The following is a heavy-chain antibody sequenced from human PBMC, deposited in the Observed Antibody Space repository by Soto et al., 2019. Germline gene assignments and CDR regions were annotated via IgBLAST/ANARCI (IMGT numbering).Heavy chain of an antibody. D-gene: IGHD6-13*01. CDR1: GFTFSSYR. Sequence: EVQLVESGGGLVQPGGSLRLSCSASGFTFSSYRMNWVRQAPGKGLEWVSYISSSSSTIYYADSVKGRFTISRDNAKNSLYLPMNSLSAEDTAVYYCATWRSSWYAWAFDIWGQGTMVTVSS. CDR3: ATWRSSWYAWAFDI. V-gene: IGHV3-48*01. CDR2: ISSSSSTI. J-gene: IGHJ3*02.